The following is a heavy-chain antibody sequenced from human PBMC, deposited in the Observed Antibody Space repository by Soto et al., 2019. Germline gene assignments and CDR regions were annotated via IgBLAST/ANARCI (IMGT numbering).Heavy chain of an antibody. J-gene: IGHJ6*02. CDR3: ARASRFLEWAHYYYYYGMDV. D-gene: IGHD3-3*01. V-gene: IGHV5-51*01. CDR1: GYSFTSYW. CDR2: IYPGDSDT. Sequence: GESLKISCKGSGYSFTSYWIGWVRQMPGKGLEWMGIIYPGDSDTRYSPSFQGQVTISADKSISTAYLQWSSLKASDTAMYYCARASRFLEWAHYYYYYGMDVWGQGTTVTVSS.